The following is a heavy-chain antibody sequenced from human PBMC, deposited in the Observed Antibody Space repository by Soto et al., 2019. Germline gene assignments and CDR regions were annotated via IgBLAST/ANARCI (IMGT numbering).Heavy chain of an antibody. CDR3: ARRPGDNLGYCSGGSCRTTVTPNYDNWFDP. D-gene: IGHD2-15*01. V-gene: IGHV4-34*01. Sequence: SETLSLTCAVYGGSFSGYYWSWIRQPPGKGLEWIGEINHSGSTNYNPSLKSRVTISVDTSKNQFSLKLSSVTAADTAVYYCARRPGDNLGYCSGGSCRTTVTPNYDNWFDPWGQGTLVTVSS. J-gene: IGHJ5*02. CDR2: INHSGST. CDR1: GGSFSGYY.